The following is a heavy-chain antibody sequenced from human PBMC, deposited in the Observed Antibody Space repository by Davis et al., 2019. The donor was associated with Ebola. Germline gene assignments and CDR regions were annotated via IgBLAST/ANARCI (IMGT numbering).Heavy chain of an antibody. CDR3: ARGFSWRSMVRGVTTLGY. J-gene: IGHJ4*02. CDR1: GYTFTSYG. Sequence: ASVKVSCKASGYTFTSYGISWVRQAPGQGLEWMGWINTNTGNPTYAQGFTGRFVFSLDTSVSTAYLQICSLKAEDTAVYYCARGFSWRSMVRGVTTLGYWGQGTLVTVSS. CDR2: INTNTGNP. V-gene: IGHV7-4-1*01. D-gene: IGHD3-10*01.